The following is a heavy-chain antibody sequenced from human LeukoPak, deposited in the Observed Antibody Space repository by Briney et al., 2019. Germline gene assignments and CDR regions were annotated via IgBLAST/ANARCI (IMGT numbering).Heavy chain of an antibody. V-gene: IGHV1-8*02. Sequence: ASVKVSCKASGYTFTSYDINWVRQATGQGLEWMGWMNPNSGNTGYAQKFQGRVTMTRDTSISTVYMEMSRLRYDDTAVYYCARGWDYGDYSLSFAFDIWGQGTMVTVSS. CDR3: ARGWDYGDYSLSFAFDI. D-gene: IGHD4-17*01. CDR2: MNPNSGNT. J-gene: IGHJ3*02. CDR1: GYTFTSYD.